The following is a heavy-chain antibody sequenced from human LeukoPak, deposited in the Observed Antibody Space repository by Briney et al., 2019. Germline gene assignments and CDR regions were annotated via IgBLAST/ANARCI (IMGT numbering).Heavy chain of an antibody. D-gene: IGHD6-19*01. CDR1: GGSITTYY. Sequence: SETLSLTCTVSGGSITTYYWSWIRQPPGKGLEWIGFIFYSGSTNYNPSLKSRVTISLNTSKTQVSLKLSSVTAADTAVYYCARDRPVSYWGQGTLVTVSS. J-gene: IGHJ4*02. CDR3: ARDRPVSY. V-gene: IGHV4-59*12. CDR2: IFYSGST.